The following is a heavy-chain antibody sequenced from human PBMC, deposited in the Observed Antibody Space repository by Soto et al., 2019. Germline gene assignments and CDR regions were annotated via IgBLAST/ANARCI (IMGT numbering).Heavy chain of an antibody. CDR1: GFTFRYYW. CDR3: GSLFEF. Sequence: EVHLVESGGGLVQPGGSLRLSRAASGFTFRYYWLHWVRQVPGRGPVWVSGINNDGSDTFYADFVEGRFTISRDNAKNTVYLQMDSLRAEDTAVYYCGSLFEFWGQGTLVTVPS. CDR2: INNDGSDT. V-gene: IGHV3-74*01. J-gene: IGHJ4*02.